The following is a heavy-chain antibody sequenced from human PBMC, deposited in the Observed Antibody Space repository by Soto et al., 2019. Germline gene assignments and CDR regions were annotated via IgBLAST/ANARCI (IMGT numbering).Heavy chain of an antibody. D-gene: IGHD2-15*01. CDR1: GFTFSSYG. V-gene: IGHV3-30*18. Sequence: QVQLVESGGGVVQPGRSLRLSCAASGFTFSSYGMHWVRQAPGKGLEWVAVISYDGSNKYYADSVKGRFTISRDNSKITLDTQMNSLRAEDTAVYYCAKDWDIVVVVAATNYGMDVWGQGTTVTVSS. CDR3: AKDWDIVVVVAATNYGMDV. CDR2: ISYDGSNK. J-gene: IGHJ6*02.